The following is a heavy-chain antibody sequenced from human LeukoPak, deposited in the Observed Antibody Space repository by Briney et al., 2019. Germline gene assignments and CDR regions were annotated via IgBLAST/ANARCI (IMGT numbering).Heavy chain of an antibody. V-gene: IGHV3-23*01. CDR1: GFTFSNYA. CDR3: AKGYDDILTGLDY. CDR2: IRGGGGDT. Sequence: HPGGPLRLSCAASGFTFSNYAMSWVRQAPGKGLEWVSGIRGGGGDTYYADSVKGRFTISRDNSKNTLYLQMNSLRAEDTAVYYCAKGYDDILTGLDYWGQGTLVTVSS. D-gene: IGHD3-9*01. J-gene: IGHJ4*02.